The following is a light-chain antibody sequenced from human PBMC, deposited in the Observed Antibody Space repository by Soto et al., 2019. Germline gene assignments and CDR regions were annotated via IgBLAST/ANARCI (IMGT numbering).Light chain of an antibody. CDR3: QQYDNLPIT. CDR1: EDINNY. CDR2: DAS. V-gene: IGKV1-33*01. J-gene: IGKJ5*01. Sequence: DIQMTQYPSSLSASVGDRVTITCQATEDINNYLNWYQQKPGKAPKLLIYDASNLEAGVPSRFRGSGSGTDFTFTISSLQPEDIATYYCQQYDNLPITFGQGTRLEIK.